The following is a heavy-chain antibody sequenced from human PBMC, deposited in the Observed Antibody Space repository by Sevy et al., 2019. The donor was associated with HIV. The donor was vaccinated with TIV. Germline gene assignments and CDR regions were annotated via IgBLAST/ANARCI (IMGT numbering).Heavy chain of an antibody. J-gene: IGHJ4*02. CDR1: GFIFSSYS. D-gene: IGHD6-13*01. V-gene: IGHV3-21*01. Sequence: GGSLRLSCAASGFIFSSYSINWVRQAPGKGLEWVSSISCSSKYIYYADSVKGRLTISRDNAKNSLYLQMNSLRAEDRAVYYCARDPAIAAAVTFDNWGQGTLVTVSS. CDR2: ISCSSKYI. CDR3: ARDPAIAAAVTFDN.